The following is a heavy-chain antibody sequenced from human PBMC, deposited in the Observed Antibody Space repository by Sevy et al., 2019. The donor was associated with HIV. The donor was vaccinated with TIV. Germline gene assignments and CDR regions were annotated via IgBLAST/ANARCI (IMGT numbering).Heavy chain of an antibody. CDR2: FDPEDGET. J-gene: IGHJ6*02. D-gene: IGHD1-26*01. Sequence: ASVKVSCKVSGYTLTELSMHWVRQAPGKGLEWMGGFDPEDGETIYAQKFQGRVTMTEDTSTDTAYMELSGLRSEDTAVYYCATSVGATSGGYYYGMGVWGQGTTVTVSS. CDR3: ATSVGATSGGYYYGMGV. CDR1: GYTLTELS. V-gene: IGHV1-24*01.